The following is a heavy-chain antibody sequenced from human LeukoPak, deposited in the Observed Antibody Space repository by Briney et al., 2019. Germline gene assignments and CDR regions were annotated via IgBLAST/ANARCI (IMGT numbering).Heavy chain of an antibody. CDR3: ARREYSSSWPLDY. V-gene: IGHV5-10-1*01. J-gene: IGHJ4*02. CDR1: GYSFTSYW. Sequence: GESLKISCKGSGYSFTSYWISWVRQMPGKGLEWMGRIDPSDSYTNYSPSFQGHVTISADKSISTAYLQWSSLKASDTAMYYCARREYSSSWPLDYWGQGTLVTVSS. CDR2: IDPSDSYT. D-gene: IGHD6-13*01.